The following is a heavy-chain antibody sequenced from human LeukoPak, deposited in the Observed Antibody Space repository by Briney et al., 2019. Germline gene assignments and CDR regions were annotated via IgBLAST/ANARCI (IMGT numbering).Heavy chain of an antibody. CDR1: GNSISSYY. CDR2: IHTSGST. V-gene: IGHV4-4*07. D-gene: IGHD3-22*01. CDR3: ARDQYYYDSSGYYRFDY. J-gene: IGHJ4*02. Sequence: SETLSLTCTVSGNSISSYYWSWIRQPAGKGLEWIGRIHTSGSTNYNSSLKSRVTMSVDMSKNQFSLKLSSVTAADTAVYYCARDQYYYDSSGYYRFDYWGQGTLVTVSS.